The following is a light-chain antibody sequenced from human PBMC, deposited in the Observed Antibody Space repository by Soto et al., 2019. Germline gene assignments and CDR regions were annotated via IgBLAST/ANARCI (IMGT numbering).Light chain of an antibody. V-gene: IGLV1-47*01. Sequence: QSVLTQPPSASGTPGQRVTISCSGSSSNIGSNYVYWYQQLQGTAPKLLIYRNNQRPSGVPDRFSGSKSGTSASLAISGLRSEDEADYYCAAWDDSLSGWMFGGGTKLTVL. CDR2: RNN. J-gene: IGLJ3*02. CDR1: SSNIGSNY. CDR3: AAWDDSLSGWM.